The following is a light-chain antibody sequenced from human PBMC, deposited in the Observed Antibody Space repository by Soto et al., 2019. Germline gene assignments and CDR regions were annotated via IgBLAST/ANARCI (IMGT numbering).Light chain of an antibody. V-gene: IGLV2-8*01. CDR1: SSDVGGYNY. CDR3: SSYACRSTV. J-gene: IGLJ1*01. Sequence: HPPTATWSPGQVVAISCNGTSSDVGGYNYVSWYQQHPGKAPKLMIYEVNKRPSGVPDRFSGSKSGNTASLTVSGLQDADDADYYCSSYACRSTVFATGNKVTDL. CDR2: EVN.